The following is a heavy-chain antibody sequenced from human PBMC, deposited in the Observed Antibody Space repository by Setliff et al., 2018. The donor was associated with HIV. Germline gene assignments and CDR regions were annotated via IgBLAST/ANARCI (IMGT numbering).Heavy chain of an antibody. CDR3: AKLLGNGGNSDPFDL. Sequence: GGSLRLSCAASGFTFDDHTMNWVRQVPGKGLEWLCLISWDGSSTFYADSVKGRFTISRDNSKESLYLQMDRLTTADTGLYYCAKLLGNGGNSDPFDLWGQGTTVTVSS. CDR1: GFTFDDHT. J-gene: IGHJ3*01. CDR2: ISWDGSST. D-gene: IGHD2-21*01. V-gene: IGHV3-43*01.